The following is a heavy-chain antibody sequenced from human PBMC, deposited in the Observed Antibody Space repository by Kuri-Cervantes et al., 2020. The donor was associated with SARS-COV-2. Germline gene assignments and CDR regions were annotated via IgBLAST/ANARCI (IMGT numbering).Heavy chain of an antibody. J-gene: IGHJ5*02. CDR2: INPSGGST. CDR3: ARDTYDFWSGPRCNWFDP. V-gene: IGHV1-46*01. Sequence: ASVKVSCKASGYTFTSYYMHWVRQAPGQGLEWMGIINPSGGSTSYAQKFQGRVTMTRDTSTSTVYMELSSLRSEDTAVYYCARDTYDFWSGPRCNWFDPWGQGTLVTVSS. CDR1: GYTFTSYY. D-gene: IGHD3-3*01.